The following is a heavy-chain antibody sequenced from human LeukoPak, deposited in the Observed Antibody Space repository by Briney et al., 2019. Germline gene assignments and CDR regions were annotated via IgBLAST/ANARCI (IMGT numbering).Heavy chain of an antibody. J-gene: IGHJ4*02. D-gene: IGHD1-26*01. V-gene: IGHV3-21*01. Sequence: PAGSLRLSCAASGFTFSSYSMNWVRQAPGKGLEWVSSISSSSYIYYADSVKGRFTISRDNAKNSLYLQMNSLRAEDTAAYYWAKDTRHYWGQGTLVTVSS. CDR1: GFTFSSYS. CDR2: ISSSSYI. CDR3: AKDTRHY.